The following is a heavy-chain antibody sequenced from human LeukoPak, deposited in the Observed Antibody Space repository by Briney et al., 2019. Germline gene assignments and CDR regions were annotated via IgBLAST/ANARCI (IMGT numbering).Heavy chain of an antibody. J-gene: IGHJ4*02. V-gene: IGHV1-46*01. CDR1: GYTFTSYY. D-gene: IGHD3-22*01. Sequence: ASVKVSCKASGYTFTSYYMHWVRQAPGQGLEWMGIINPSGGSTSYAQKFQGRVAMTRDTSTSTVYMELSSLRSEDTAVYYCARGPPRGITVIEGFDYWGQGTLVTVSS. CDR3: ARGPPRGITVIEGFDY. CDR2: INPSGGST.